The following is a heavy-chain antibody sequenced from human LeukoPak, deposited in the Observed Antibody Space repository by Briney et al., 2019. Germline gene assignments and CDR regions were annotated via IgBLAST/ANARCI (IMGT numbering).Heavy chain of an antibody. V-gene: IGHV4-39*01. CDR1: GGSISSGTYY. CDR3: ATYKTTVRTAELFAP. D-gene: IGHD4-17*01. Sequence: SETLSLTCAVSGGSISSGTYYWAWIRQSPGKGLEWIGSIYNSASTYYNPSFKSRVTLSVDTSRNQFSLNLRSVTAADTGMYCCATYKTTVRTAELFAPWGQSTL. J-gene: IGHJ5*02. CDR2: IYNSAST.